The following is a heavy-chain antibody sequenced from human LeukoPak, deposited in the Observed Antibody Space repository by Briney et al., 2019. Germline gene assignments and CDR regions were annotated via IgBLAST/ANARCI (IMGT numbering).Heavy chain of an antibody. CDR3: AGDGSYFAFDI. Sequence: GGSLRLSCAASGFTFSSYSMNWVRQAPGKGLEWVSSISSSSSYIYYADSVKGRFTISRDNAKNSLYLQMNSLRAEDTAVYYCAGDGSYFAFDIWGQGTMVTVSS. V-gene: IGHV3-21*01. J-gene: IGHJ3*02. CDR2: ISSSSSYI. D-gene: IGHD1-26*01. CDR1: GFTFSSYS.